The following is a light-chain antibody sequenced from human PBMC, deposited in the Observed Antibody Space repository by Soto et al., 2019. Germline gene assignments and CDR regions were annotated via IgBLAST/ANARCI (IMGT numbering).Light chain of an antibody. Sequence: EIVLTPSPGTLSLSPGERATLSCRSSQSVSNNYLAWYQQKPGQAPRLLIYGASNRATGIPDRFSGSGSGTDFTLTISRLEPEDFEVYYCQQYGRSGTFGQGTKVDIK. J-gene: IGKJ1*01. CDR2: GAS. CDR3: QQYGRSGT. CDR1: QSVSNNY. V-gene: IGKV3-20*01.